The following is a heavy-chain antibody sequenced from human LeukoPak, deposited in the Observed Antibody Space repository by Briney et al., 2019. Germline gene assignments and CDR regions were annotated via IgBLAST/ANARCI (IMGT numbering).Heavy chain of an antibody. Sequence: PGGSLRLSCTASGFTFGDYAMSWVRQAPGKGLEWVGFIRSNAYGGTTEYAASVKGRFTISRDDSKSIAYLQMNSLKTEDTAVYYCTRGGLTYYYDSSGYFDYWGQGTLVTVSS. CDR2: IRSNAYGGTT. J-gene: IGHJ4*02. CDR1: GFTFGDYA. CDR3: TRGGLTYYYDSSGYFDY. D-gene: IGHD3-22*01. V-gene: IGHV3-49*04.